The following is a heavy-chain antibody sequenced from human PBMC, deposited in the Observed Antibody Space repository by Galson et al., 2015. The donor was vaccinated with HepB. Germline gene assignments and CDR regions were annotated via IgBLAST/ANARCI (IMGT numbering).Heavy chain of an antibody. J-gene: IGHJ4*02. CDR3: ARVIGRWELRPLDY. CDR2: INTNGGNP. CDR1: GYTFTSYA. Sequence: SCKASGYTFTSYAMNWVRQAPGQGLEWMGWINTNGGNPTYAQGFTGRFVFSLDTSVSTAYLQISSLKAEDTAVYYCARVIGRWELRPLDYWGQGTLVTVSS. V-gene: IGHV7-4-1*02. D-gene: IGHD1-26*01.